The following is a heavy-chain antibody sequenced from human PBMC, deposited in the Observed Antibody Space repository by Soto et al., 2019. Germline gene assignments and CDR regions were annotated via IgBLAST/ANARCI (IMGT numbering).Heavy chain of an antibody. D-gene: IGHD4-17*01. Sequence: QVHLQASDPGLVKPSETLSLTCVVSGGSISSGFWWTWVRQSPGKGLEWLGEVSHSGSTKDNPSLKSRVTLSLDKSNNRFSLYMTSVTAAETGVYYCARVSRTVGLDYWGQGTLVTVSS. CDR1: GGSISSGFW. V-gene: IGHV4-4*02. J-gene: IGHJ4*02. CDR2: VSHSGST. CDR3: ARVSRTVGLDY.